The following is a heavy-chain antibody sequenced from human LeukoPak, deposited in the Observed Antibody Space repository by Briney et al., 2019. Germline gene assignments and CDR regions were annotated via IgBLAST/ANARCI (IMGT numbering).Heavy chain of an antibody. CDR2: INSNGDST. Sequence: PGGSLRLSCSASGFTFSTYAMHWVRQAPGKGLEYVSIINSNGDSTYYADSVKGRFTIIRDNSKNTLYLRMSSLRAEDTAVYYCVKDRWSGSHNYYYDLDVWGQGTTVTVSS. CDR1: GFTFSTYA. D-gene: IGHD1-26*01. V-gene: IGHV3-64D*06. CDR3: VKDRWSGSHNYYYDLDV. J-gene: IGHJ6*02.